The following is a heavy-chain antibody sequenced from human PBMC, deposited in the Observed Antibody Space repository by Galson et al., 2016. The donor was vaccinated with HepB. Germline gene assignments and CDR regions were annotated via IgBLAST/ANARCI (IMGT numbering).Heavy chain of an antibody. CDR1: GGSISSGAYY. CDR3: ATVHYDNRGSDY. CDR2: IYYSGTT. Sequence: TLSLTCTVSGGSISSGAYYWNWIRQHPGKGLEWIGFIYYSGTTYYNPSLKSRLTISVDTSKNQFSLKLSSVTAADTAVYFCATVHYDNRGSDYWGQGTLVTVSS. V-gene: IGHV4-31*03. D-gene: IGHD3-22*01. J-gene: IGHJ4*02.